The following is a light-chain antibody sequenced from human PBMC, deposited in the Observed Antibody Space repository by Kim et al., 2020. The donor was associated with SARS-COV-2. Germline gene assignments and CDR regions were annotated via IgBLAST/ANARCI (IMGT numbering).Light chain of an antibody. J-gene: IGKJ4*01. V-gene: IGKV3-11*01. CDR3: QQRSNWPPLT. Sequence: SPGERATLSCRASQSVSSYLAWYQQKPGQAPRLLIYDASNRATGIPARLSGSGSGTDFTLTISSLEPEDFAVYYCQQRSNWPPLTFGGGTKVDIK. CDR2: DAS. CDR1: QSVSSY.